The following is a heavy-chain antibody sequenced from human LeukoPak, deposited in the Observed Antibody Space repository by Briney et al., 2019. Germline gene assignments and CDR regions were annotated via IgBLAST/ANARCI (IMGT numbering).Heavy chain of an antibody. CDR2: ISGSGGST. V-gene: IGHV3-23*01. D-gene: IGHD3-22*01. Sequence: GGSLRLSCAASGFTFSSYAMSWVRQAPGKGLEWVSAISGSGGSTYYADSVKGRFTIPRNNSKNTLYLQMNSLRAEDTAVYYCAKGGELYYYDSSGYYLLFDYWGQGTLVTVSS. CDR1: GFTFSSYA. J-gene: IGHJ4*02. CDR3: AKGGELYYYDSSGYYLLFDY.